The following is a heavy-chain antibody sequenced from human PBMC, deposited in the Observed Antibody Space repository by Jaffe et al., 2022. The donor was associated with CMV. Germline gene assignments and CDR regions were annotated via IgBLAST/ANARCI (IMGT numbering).Heavy chain of an antibody. V-gene: IGHV4-59*01. D-gene: IGHD3-10*01. CDR2: IYYSGST. Sequence: QVQLQESGPGLVKPSETLSLTCTVSGGSISSYYWSWIRQPPGKGLEWIGYIYYSGSTNYNPSLKSRVTISVDTSKNQFSLKLSSVTAADTAVYYCASGGGGAASGPAGTLDAFDIWGQGTMVTVSS. CDR3: ASGGGGAASGPAGTLDAFDI. CDR1: GGSISSYY. J-gene: IGHJ3*02.